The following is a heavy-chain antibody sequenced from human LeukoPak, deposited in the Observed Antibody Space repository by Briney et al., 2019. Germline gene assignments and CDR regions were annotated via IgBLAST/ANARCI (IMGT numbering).Heavy chain of an antibody. Sequence: PGGSLRLSCAASGFTFSDYYMSWVRQAPGKGLEWVSLVSGDGGRTYYADSVKGRFTISRDNSENSLYLQMNSLKTEDTALYYCTKEGVSRSGGSFYHDSWGQGTLVTVSS. V-gene: IGHV3-43*02. D-gene: IGHD3-10*01. CDR2: VSGDGGRT. J-gene: IGHJ4*02. CDR1: GFTFSDYY. CDR3: TKEGVSRSGGSFYHDS.